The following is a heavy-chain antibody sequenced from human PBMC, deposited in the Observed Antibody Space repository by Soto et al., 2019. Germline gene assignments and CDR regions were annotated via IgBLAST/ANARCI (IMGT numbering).Heavy chain of an antibody. J-gene: IGHJ4*02. D-gene: IGHD2-15*01. CDR3: AKSRGGEMATLDY. CDR1: GFTFCSYG. CDR2: ISYDGSNK. Sequence: QVQLVESGGGVVQPGRSLRLSCAASGFTFCSYGMHWVRQAPGKGLEWVAVISYDGSNKYYADSVKGRFTISRDNSKNTLYLQMNSLRAEDTAVYYCAKSRGGEMATLDYWGQGTLVTVSS. V-gene: IGHV3-30*18.